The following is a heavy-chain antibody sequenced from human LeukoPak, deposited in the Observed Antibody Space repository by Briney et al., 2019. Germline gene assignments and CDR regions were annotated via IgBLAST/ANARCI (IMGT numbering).Heavy chain of an antibody. Sequence: GGSLRLSCAASGFTFNDYAMYWVRQAPGKGLEWVTLISYDGYDKSYADSVRGRFTISRDNSKNTLYLQMNSLRAEDTAVYYCAKELYYDILTGDAFDIWGQGTMVTVSS. CDR3: AKELYYDILTGDAFDI. J-gene: IGHJ3*02. D-gene: IGHD3-9*01. CDR1: GFTFNDYA. V-gene: IGHV3-30-3*01. CDR2: ISYDGYDK.